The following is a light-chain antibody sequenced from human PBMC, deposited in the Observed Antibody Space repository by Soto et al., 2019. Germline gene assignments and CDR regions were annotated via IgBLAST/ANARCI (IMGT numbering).Light chain of an antibody. CDR2: EVS. CDR3: MQSKHFPPT. Sequence: VVMTQTPLSLSVAPGQPASISCKSSQSLLHITGETFLFWYLQKPGQAPQLLIYEVSTRVSGVPDRFSGSGSGTDFTLEISRLETEDVGIYYCMQSKHFPPTFGQGTRLEI. J-gene: IGKJ5*01. V-gene: IGKV2-29*03. CDR1: QSLLHITGETF.